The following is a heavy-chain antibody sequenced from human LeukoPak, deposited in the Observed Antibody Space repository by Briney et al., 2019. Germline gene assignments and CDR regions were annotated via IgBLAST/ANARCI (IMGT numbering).Heavy chain of an antibody. CDR2: IIPIFGTA. D-gene: IGHD6-13*01. V-gene: IGHV1-69*05. CDR3: ARAGYSSSWYYYYYYMDV. CDR1: GGTFSSYA. Sequence: ASVKVSCKASGGTFSSYAISWVRQAPGQGLEWMGGIIPIFGTANYAQKFQGRVTMTRDMSTSTVYMELSSLRSEDTAVYYCARAGYSSSWYYYYYYMDVWGKGTTVTVSS. J-gene: IGHJ6*03.